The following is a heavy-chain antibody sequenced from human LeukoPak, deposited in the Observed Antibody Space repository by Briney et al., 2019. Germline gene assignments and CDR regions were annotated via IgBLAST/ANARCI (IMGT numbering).Heavy chain of an antibody. J-gene: IGHJ4*02. V-gene: IGHV4-4*07. CDR1: GGSISSYY. Sequence: PSETLSLTCTVSGGSISSYYWSWIRQPAGKGLEWIGRIYTSGSTNYNPSLKSRVTMSVDTSMNQFSLKLSSVTAADTAVYYCARPDYYDSSGYYVHWSQGTLVTVSS. CDR2: IYTSGST. D-gene: IGHD3-22*01. CDR3: ARPDYYDSSGYYVH.